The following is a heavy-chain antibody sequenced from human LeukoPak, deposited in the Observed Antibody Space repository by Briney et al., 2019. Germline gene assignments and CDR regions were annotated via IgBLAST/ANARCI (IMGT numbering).Heavy chain of an antibody. V-gene: IGHV4-30-4*01. CDR2: IYYSGST. J-gene: IGHJ6*02. D-gene: IGHD4-11*01. CDR1: GGSISSGDYC. Sequence: SETLSLTCTVSGGSISSGDYCWSWIRQPPGKGLEWIGYIYYSGSTYYNPSLKSRVTISVDTSKNQFSLKLSSVTAADTAVYYCASTYTMTTGHYYGMDVWGQGTTVTVSS. CDR3: ASTYTMTTGHYYGMDV.